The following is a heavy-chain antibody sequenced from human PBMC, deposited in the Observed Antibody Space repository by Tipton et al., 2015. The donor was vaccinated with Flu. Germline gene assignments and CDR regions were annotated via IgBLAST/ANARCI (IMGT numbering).Heavy chain of an antibody. Sequence: TLSLTCIVSGYSISSRYYWGWIRQPPGKGLEWIGYIYYSGGTSYNPSLLSRLSISVDSSKNQLSLKLTSVTAADTAVYYCARARAPYYYYAMDVWGQGATVTVS. V-gene: IGHV4-38-2*02. D-gene: IGHD3-10*01. CDR2: IYYSGGT. J-gene: IGHJ6*02. CDR1: GYSISSRYY. CDR3: ARARAPYYYYAMDV.